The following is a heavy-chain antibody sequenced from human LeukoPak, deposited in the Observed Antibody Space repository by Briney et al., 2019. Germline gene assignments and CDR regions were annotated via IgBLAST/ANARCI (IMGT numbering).Heavy chain of an antibody. CDR2: INSDGSIT. CDR3: ASSTQISKYADY. Sequence: GGSLRLSCAASGFTFSSYWMHWVRQAPEKGLVWVSRINSDGSITTYADSVRGRFTISRDNAKSALYLQMNSLRAEDTAVYYCASSTQISKYADYWGQGALVTVSS. CDR1: GFTFSSYW. J-gene: IGHJ4*02. V-gene: IGHV3-74*01. D-gene: IGHD2-2*01.